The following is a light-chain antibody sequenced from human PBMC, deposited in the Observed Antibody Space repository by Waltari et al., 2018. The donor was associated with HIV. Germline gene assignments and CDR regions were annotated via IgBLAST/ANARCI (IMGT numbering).Light chain of an antibody. Sequence: QSALTQPASVSGPPGQSITIPCTGTSSDVGGYNYGSWYQQHPGKAPKLISYEDSKRPSGVFKRFSGSNLGNTASLTISGLQAEDEADYYCSSYTSSSTYVFGTGTKVTVL. J-gene: IGLJ1*01. CDR1: SSDVGGYNY. CDR2: EDS. CDR3: SSYTSSSTYV. V-gene: IGLV2-14*01.